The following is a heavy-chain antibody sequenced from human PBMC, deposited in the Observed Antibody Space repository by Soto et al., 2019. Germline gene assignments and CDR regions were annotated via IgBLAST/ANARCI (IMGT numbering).Heavy chain of an antibody. CDR3: ARGHSGWYRAPVDY. J-gene: IGHJ4*02. D-gene: IGHD6-19*01. CDR1: GFTFSSYA. CDR2: ISYDGSXK. Sequence: XXLSCAASGFTFSSYAMHWVRQAPGKGLEWVAVISYDGSXKYYADSVKGRFTISRDNSKNTLYLQMNSLRAEDTAVYYCARGHSGWYRAPVDYWGQGTLVTVSS. V-gene: IGHV3-30-3*01.